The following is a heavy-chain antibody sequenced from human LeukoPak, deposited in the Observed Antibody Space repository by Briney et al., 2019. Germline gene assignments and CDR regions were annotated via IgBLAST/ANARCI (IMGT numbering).Heavy chain of an antibody. J-gene: IGHJ4*02. Sequence: GGSLRLSCAASGFTFSNYAMSWVRQAPGKGLEWVSAISGSGSSTYYADSVKGRFTISRDNSKNTPYLQMNSLRAEDTAVYYCAKDTMAMIKYYFDYWGQGTLVTVSS. CDR2: ISGSGSST. CDR1: GFTFSNYA. V-gene: IGHV3-23*01. D-gene: IGHD5-24*01. CDR3: AKDTMAMIKYYFDY.